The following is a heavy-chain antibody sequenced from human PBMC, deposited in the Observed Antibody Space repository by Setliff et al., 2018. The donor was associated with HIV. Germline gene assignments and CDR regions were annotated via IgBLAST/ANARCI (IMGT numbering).Heavy chain of an antibody. V-gene: IGHV3-7*01. J-gene: IGHJ4*02. CDR3: ARELYREWDY. CDR1: GFTFRNYQ. CDR2: ISPDGSAT. Sequence: GGSLRLSCAASGFTFRNYQMNWVRQAPAKGLEWVANISPDGSATYYVDSVKGRFTISRDNAKNSLYLQLNSLRVEDTAVYYCARELYREWDYWGQGTLVTVSS. D-gene: IGHD3-16*02.